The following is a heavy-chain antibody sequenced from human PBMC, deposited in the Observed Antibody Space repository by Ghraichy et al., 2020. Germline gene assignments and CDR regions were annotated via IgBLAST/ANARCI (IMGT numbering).Heavy chain of an antibody. CDR1: RFTFSNAW. J-gene: IGHJ4*02. D-gene: IGHD3-3*01. CDR2: IKSKTDGGTT. Sequence: GGSLRLSCAASRFTFSNAWMSWVRQAPGKGLEWVGRIKSKTDGGTTDYAAPVKGRFTISRDDSKNTLFLQMNSLRTEDTAVYYCTTEDGITFLGVGYFAHWGQGTLVTVSS. CDR3: TTEDGITFLGVGYFAH. V-gene: IGHV3-15*01.